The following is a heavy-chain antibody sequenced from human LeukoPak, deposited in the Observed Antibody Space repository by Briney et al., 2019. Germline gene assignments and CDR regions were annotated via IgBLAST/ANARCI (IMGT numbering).Heavy chain of an antibody. CDR3: AKDRPNYYESNGHYYRQDGDY. CDR1: GFNFNIYA. V-gene: IGHV3-23*01. J-gene: IGHJ4*02. Sequence: GGPLRLSCAASGFNFNIYAMSWVRQAPGKGLEWVSSISSNSVYTYYGDSVKGRFTVSRDNSKNTLYLQMNSLRAEDTAIYYCAKDRPNYYESNGHYYRQDGDYWGQGTLVTVSS. CDR2: ISSNSVYT. D-gene: IGHD3-22*01.